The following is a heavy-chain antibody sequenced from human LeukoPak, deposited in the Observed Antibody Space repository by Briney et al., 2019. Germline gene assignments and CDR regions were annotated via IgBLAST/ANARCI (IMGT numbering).Heavy chain of an antibody. Sequence: GGXLILSCAXXVXTXSSYSMNWVRQAPGKGPEWVSSISSSSSYIYYADSVKGRFTISRDNAKNSLYLQMNSLRAEDTAVYYCARNLGAAAGTPWGQGTLVTVSS. CDR1: VXTXSSYS. J-gene: IGHJ4*02. CDR2: ISSSSSYI. D-gene: IGHD6-13*01. V-gene: IGHV3-21*01. CDR3: ARNLGAAAGTP.